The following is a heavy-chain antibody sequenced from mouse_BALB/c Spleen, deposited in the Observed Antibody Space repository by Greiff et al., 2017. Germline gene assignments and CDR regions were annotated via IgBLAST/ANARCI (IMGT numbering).Heavy chain of an antibody. Sequence: EVHLVESGPSLVKPSQTLSLTCSVTGDSITSGYWNWIRKFPGNKLEYMGYISYSGSTYYNPSLKSRISITRDTSKNQYYLQLNSVTTEDTATYYCARSGGSSYHWYFDVWGAGTTVTVSS. D-gene: IGHD1-1*01. J-gene: IGHJ1*01. CDR1: GDSITSGY. CDR2: ISYSGST. CDR3: ARSGGSSYHWYFDV. V-gene: IGHV3-8*02.